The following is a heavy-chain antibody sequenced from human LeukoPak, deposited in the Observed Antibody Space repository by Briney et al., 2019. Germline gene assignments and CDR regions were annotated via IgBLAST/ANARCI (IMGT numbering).Heavy chain of an antibody. CDR3: ARGASTAAKYGMDV. V-gene: IGHV3-30*04. D-gene: IGHD2-21*02. J-gene: IGHJ6*02. CDR2: IAYDGGST. Sequence: HPGGSLRLSCAASGFTFSNYAIHCVRQAPGKGLEWVAVIAYDGGSTVYADSVKGRFTISRDNSKNTLYLQMNSLRTEDTAVCYCARGASTAAKYGMDVWGRGTAVTVSS. CDR1: GFTFSNYA.